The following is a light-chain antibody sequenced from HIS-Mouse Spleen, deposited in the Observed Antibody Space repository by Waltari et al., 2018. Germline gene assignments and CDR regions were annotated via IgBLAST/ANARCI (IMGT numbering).Light chain of an antibody. Sequence: DIVMTQSPLSLPVTPGEPASISCRSSQSLPHSNGYNSLDWYLQKPGQSPQLLIYLGSNRASGVPDRFSGSGSGTDFTLKISRVEAEDVGVYYCMQALQTPWTFGQGTKLEIK. CDR2: LGS. CDR3: MQALQTPWT. CDR1: QSLPHSNGYNS. V-gene: IGKV2-28*01. J-gene: IGKJ2*01.